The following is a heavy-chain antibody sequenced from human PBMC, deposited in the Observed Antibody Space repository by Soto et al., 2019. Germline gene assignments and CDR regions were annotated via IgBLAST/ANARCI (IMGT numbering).Heavy chain of an antibody. CDR3: ERSNDGDEAAFDY. V-gene: IGHV3-53*04. CDR2: IYSGGST. CDR1: GFTVSSNY. J-gene: IGHJ4*02. Sequence: GGSLRLSCAASGFTVSSNYMSWVRQAPGKGLAWVSVIYSGGSTYYADSVKGRFTISIHNSKNTLYLQMNSLRAEAAAAYVCERSNDGDEAAFDYWGQGTLVTVSS.